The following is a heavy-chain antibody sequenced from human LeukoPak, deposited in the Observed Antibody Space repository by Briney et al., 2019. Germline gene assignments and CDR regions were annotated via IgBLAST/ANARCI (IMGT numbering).Heavy chain of an antibody. CDR2: IWYDGSNK. Sequence: GRSLRLSCAASGFTFSSYGMHWVRQAPGKGLEWVAVIWYDGSNKYYADSVKGRFTIPRDNSKNTLYLQMNSLRAEDTAVYYCAKDRDSSGYFHFDYWGQGTLVTVSS. D-gene: IGHD3-22*01. CDR1: GFTFSSYG. V-gene: IGHV3-33*06. J-gene: IGHJ4*02. CDR3: AKDRDSSGYFHFDY.